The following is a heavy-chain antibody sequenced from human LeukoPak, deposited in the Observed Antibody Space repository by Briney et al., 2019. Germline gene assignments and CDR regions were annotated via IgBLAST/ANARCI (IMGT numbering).Heavy chain of an antibody. CDR2: INPSGGST. CDR1: GYTFTSYY. V-gene: IGHV1-46*01. J-gene: IGHJ4*02. Sequence: ASVKVSCKASGYTFTSYYMHWVRQAPGQGLEWMGKINPSGGSTSYAQKFQGRVTMTRDTSTSTVYMELSSLRSEDTAVYYCAREPYRGYDWSPFDYWGQGTLVTVSS. CDR3: AREPYRGYDWSPFDY. D-gene: IGHD5-12*01.